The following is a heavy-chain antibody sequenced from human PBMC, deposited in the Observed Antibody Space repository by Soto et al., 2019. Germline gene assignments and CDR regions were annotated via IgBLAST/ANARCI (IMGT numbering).Heavy chain of an antibody. D-gene: IGHD6-19*01. Sequence: SETLSLTGTVSSFSISSGYYWGWVRQPPGKGLEWTGRTYHSGTTSNSPSLKSRVTISIDTSKNQFTLKLSAVTAADTAVYYWATKGGWTKYNGFDPWGQGTRVTVSS. J-gene: IGHJ5*02. CDR3: ATKGGWTKYNGFDP. CDR2: TYHSGTT. V-gene: IGHV4-38-2*02. CDR1: SFSISSGYY.